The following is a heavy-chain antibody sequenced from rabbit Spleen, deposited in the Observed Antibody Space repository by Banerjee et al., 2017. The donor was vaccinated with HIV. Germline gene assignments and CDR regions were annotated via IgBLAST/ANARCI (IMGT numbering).Heavy chain of an antibody. CDR3: ARGDGYAYGGYDL. Sequence: QSLEESGGDLVKPGASLTLTCKASGVSFSSGYDMCWVRQAPGKGLEWIACIFAGGTDSTYYASWAKGRFTISKTSSTTVTLQMTSLTAADTATYFCARGDGYAYGGYDLWGQGTLVTVS. D-gene: IGHD6-1*01. CDR2: IFAGGTDST. J-gene: IGHJ4*01. CDR1: GVSFSSGYD. V-gene: IGHV1S40*01.